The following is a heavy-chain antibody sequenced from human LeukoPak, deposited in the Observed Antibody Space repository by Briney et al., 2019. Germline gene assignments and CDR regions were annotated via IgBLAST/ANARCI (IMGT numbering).Heavy chain of an antibody. V-gene: IGHV3-11*04. J-gene: IGHJ4*02. CDR2: ISGSGSTI. CDR3: ARASGTIAY. D-gene: IGHD1-7*01. CDR1: GFRFSDYY. Sequence: GGSLRLSCAASGFRFSDYYMSWIRQTPGKGLEWVSYISGSGSTISYVDSVKGRFTISRDNAKNSLYLQMNSLRVEDTGVYYCARASGTIAYWGQGTLVTVSS.